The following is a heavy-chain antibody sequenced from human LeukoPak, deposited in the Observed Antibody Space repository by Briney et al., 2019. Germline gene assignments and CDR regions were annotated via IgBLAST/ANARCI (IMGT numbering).Heavy chain of an antibody. J-gene: IGHJ4*02. CDR1: GESFNDYY. CDR2: IRHGGST. CDR3: TRSSIRGVPTD. D-gene: IGHD3-10*01. Sequence: SETLSLTCAVYGESFNDYYWTWLRQPPGKGLEWIGEIRHGGSTNYRPSLKSRLIISPDTSNNHHSLKLRHVTAADTAVYYCTRSSIRGVPTDWGQGTLVTVSS. V-gene: IGHV4-34*01.